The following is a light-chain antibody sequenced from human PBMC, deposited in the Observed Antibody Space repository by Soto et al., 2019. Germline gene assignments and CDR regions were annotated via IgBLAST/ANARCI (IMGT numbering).Light chain of an antibody. CDR1: QSVTSSY. J-gene: IGKJ1*01. CDR2: GAS. Sequence: EVVLTQSPATVSLSQGESATLSCRASQSVTSSYLAWYQQKPGQAPRFLMYGASSRATGIPDRFSGRGSGTDFTLTISRLEPEDVAVYYCQQNGTSPTTFGQGTKV. CDR3: QQNGTSPTT. V-gene: IGKV3-20*01.